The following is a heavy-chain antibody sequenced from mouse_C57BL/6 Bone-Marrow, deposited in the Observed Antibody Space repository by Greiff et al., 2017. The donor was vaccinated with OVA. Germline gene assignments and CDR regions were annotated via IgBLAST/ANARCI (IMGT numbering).Heavy chain of an antibody. Sequence: VQLQQSGAELVRPGASVKLSCTASGFNIKDDYMHWVKQRPEQGLEWIGWIDPENGDTEYASKFQGKATITADTSSNTAYLQLSSLTSEDTAVYYCTLYYYGSSEGYFDVWGTGTTVTVSS. CDR1: GFNIKDDY. J-gene: IGHJ1*03. D-gene: IGHD1-1*01. V-gene: IGHV14-4*01. CDR3: TLYYYGSSEGYFDV. CDR2: IDPENGDT.